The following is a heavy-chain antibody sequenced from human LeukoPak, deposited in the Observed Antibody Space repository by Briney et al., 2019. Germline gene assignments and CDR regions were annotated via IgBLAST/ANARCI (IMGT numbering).Heavy chain of an antibody. CDR2: IYYSGST. Sequence: QTLSLTCTVSGGSISSGGYYWSWIRQHPGKGLEWIGYIYYSGSTYYNPSLKSRVTISVDTSKNQFSLKLSSVTAADTAVYYCASMFGGSCGSSTSCAGYNPFDPWGQGTLVTVSS. CDR1: GGSISSGGYY. V-gene: IGHV4-31*03. CDR3: ASMFGGSCGSSTSCAGYNPFDP. D-gene: IGHD2-2*01. J-gene: IGHJ5*02.